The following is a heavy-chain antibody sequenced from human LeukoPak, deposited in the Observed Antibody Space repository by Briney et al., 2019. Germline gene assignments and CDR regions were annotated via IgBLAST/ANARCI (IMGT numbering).Heavy chain of an antibody. J-gene: IGHJ4*02. V-gene: IGHV3-66*01. CDR3: ARYGGSGWAY. Sequence: GGSLRLSCAASGFTVSSNYMTWVRQAPGKGLEWVSFIYSGGSTHYADSVKGRFTISRDISKNTLFLQMNSLRAEDTAVYYCARYGGSGWAYWGQGTLVTVSS. CDR2: IYSGGST. CDR1: GFTVSSNY. D-gene: IGHD6-19*01.